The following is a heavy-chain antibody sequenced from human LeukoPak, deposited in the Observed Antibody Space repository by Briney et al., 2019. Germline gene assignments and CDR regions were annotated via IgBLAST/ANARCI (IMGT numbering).Heavy chain of an antibody. CDR2: IYSGGGT. V-gene: IGHV3-53*01. CDR1: GFTVSSNY. CDR3: ARDLEYCSSTSCKEGYYYGMDV. Sequence: PGGSLRLSCAASGFTVSSNYMSGVRQAPGKGLGWVSVIYSGGGTYYADSVKGRFTISRDNSKNTLYLQMNSLRAEDTAVYYCARDLEYCSSTSCKEGYYYGMDVWGQGTTVTVSS. D-gene: IGHD2-2*01. J-gene: IGHJ6*02.